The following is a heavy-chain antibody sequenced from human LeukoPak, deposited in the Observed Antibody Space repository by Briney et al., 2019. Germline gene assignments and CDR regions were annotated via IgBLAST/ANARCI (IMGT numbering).Heavy chain of an antibody. V-gene: IGHV4-34*01. CDR1: GGSFSGYY. D-gene: IGHD3-10*01. CDR3: AREPMVRGVIYYYYYMDV. Sequence: PSETLSLTCAVYGGSFSGYYWSWIRQPPGKGLEWLGEINHSGSTNYNPSLKSRVTISVDTSKNQFSLKLSSVTAADTAVYYCAREPMVRGVIYYYYYMDVWGKGTTVTVSS. J-gene: IGHJ6*03. CDR2: INHSGST.